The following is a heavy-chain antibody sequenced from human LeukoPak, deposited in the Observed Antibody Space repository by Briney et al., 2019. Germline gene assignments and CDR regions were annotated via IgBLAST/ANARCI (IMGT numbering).Heavy chain of an antibody. CDR3: ARSSGYHHDAFDI. D-gene: IGHD3-22*01. J-gene: IGHJ3*02. V-gene: IGHV3-23*01. Sequence: GGSLRLSCAASGFTFSSYAMSWVRQAPGKGLEWVSAISGSGGSTYYADSVKGRFTISRDNSKNTLYLQMNSLRAEDTAVYYCARSSGYHHDAFDIWGQGTMVTVSS. CDR1: GFTFSSYA. CDR2: ISGSGGST.